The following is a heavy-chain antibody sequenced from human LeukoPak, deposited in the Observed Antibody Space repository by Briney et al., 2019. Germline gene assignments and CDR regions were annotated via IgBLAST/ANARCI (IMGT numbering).Heavy chain of an antibody. Sequence: GGSLRLSCAASGFIFSRYWMHWVRQAPGKGLVWVSRINSDGSSTSYADSVKGRFTISRDNAKNTLYLQMNSLRAEDTAVYYCARGSSSWYYFDYWGQGTLVTVSS. CDR1: GFIFSRYW. V-gene: IGHV3-74*01. D-gene: IGHD6-13*01. CDR2: INSDGSST. CDR3: ARGSSSWYYFDY. J-gene: IGHJ4*02.